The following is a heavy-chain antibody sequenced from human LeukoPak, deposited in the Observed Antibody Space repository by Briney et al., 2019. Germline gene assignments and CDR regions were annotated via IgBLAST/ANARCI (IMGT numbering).Heavy chain of an antibody. D-gene: IGHD6-6*01. V-gene: IGHV3-21*01. CDR3: ARGLVPSDAFDI. CDR2: ISSSSSSYI. J-gene: IGHJ3*02. CDR1: GFTFSSYS. Sequence: GGSLRLSCAASGFTFSSYSMNWVRQAPGKGLEWVSSISSSSSSYIYYADSVKGRFTISRDNAKNSLYLQMNSLRAEDTAVYYCARGLVPSDAFDIWGQGTMVTVSS.